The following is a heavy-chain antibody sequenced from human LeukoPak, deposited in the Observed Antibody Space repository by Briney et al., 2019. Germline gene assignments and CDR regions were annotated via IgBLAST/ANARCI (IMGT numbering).Heavy chain of an antibody. CDR1: GFTVSGNY. CDR2: IRYGGNDE. D-gene: IGHD1-26*01. V-gene: IGHV3-30*02. Sequence: GGSLRLSCAASGFTVSGNYMSWVRQAPGKGLEWVAFIRYGGNDERYADSVKGRFTISRDNSKNTLYLQINSLRAEDTAVYYCAKDRSESYFYFDFWGQGTLVTVSS. CDR3: AKDRSESYFYFDF. J-gene: IGHJ4*02.